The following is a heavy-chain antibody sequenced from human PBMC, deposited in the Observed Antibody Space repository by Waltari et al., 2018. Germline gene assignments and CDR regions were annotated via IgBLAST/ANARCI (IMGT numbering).Heavy chain of an antibody. J-gene: IGHJ4*02. CDR3: ARDFIGSYYFRD. Sequence: EVQLVESGGGLIQPGGSLRLSCAASGFAVSANYMSWVRQAPGKGLDGVSVIYTGGSTYYEDSVKGRFSISRDISKNTLYLQMSSLRAEDTAVYYCARDFIGSYYFRDWGQGALVTVSS. D-gene: IGHD1-26*01. CDR1: GFAVSANY. V-gene: IGHV3-53*01. CDR2: IYTGGST.